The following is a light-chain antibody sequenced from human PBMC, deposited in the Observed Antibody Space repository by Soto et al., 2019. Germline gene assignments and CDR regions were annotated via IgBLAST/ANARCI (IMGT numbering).Light chain of an antibody. J-gene: IGKJ5*01. Sequence: EIVLPPSPATLSLSQVERATLSCRASQSISFYLTWYQHKPGQAPRLLIYDASNRATGIPARFSGSGYGTDFTLTISSLEPEDFAVYYCQQRSNWPTVGQGTRLEIK. CDR3: QQRSNWPT. CDR2: DAS. V-gene: IGKV3-11*01. CDR1: QSISFY.